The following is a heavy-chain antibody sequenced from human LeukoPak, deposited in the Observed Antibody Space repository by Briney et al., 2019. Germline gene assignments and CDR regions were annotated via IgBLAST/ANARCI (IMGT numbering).Heavy chain of an antibody. V-gene: IGHV4-4*09. J-gene: IGHJ5*02. CDR3: ARYSTNEFDP. CDR1: GGSISSYY. D-gene: IGHD2-8*01. CDR2: IYTSGST. Sequence: SETLSLTCTVSGGSISSYYWSWIRQPPGKGLEWIGYIYTSGSTNYNPSLRSRVTISVDTSKNQFSLKLSSVTAADTAVYYCARYSTNEFDPWGQGTLVTVSS.